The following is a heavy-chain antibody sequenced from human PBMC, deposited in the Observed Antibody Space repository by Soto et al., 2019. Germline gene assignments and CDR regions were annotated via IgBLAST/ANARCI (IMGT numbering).Heavy chain of an antibody. D-gene: IGHD6-13*01. CDR2: IYYSGNT. Sequence: SETLALTCTVSGGSISSYYWSWIRQPPGKGLEWIGYIYYSGNTNYNPSLKSRVTISVDTSKNQFSLKLSSVTAADTAVYYCARGPYSSSWYRKDAFDIWGQGTMVTGSS. CDR3: ARGPYSSSWYRKDAFDI. V-gene: IGHV4-59*01. CDR1: GGSISSYY. J-gene: IGHJ3*02.